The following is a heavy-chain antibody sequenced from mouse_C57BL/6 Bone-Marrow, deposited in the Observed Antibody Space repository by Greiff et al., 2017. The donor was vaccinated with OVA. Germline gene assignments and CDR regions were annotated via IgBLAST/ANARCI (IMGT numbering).Heavy chain of an antibody. D-gene: IGHD4-1*01. CDR3: ARDGNLAGTNRDYFDY. Sequence: EVMLVESGGGLVKPGGSLKLSCAASGFTFSSYAMSWVRQTPEKRLEWVATISDGGSYTYYPDNVKGRFTISRDNAKNNLYLQMSHLKSEDTAMYYCARDGNLAGTNRDYFDYWGQGTTLTVSS. CDR2: ISDGGSYT. CDR1: GFTFSSYA. J-gene: IGHJ2*01. V-gene: IGHV5-4*01.